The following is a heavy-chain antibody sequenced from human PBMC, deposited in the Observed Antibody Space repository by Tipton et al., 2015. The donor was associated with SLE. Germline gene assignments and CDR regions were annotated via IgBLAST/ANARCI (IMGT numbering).Heavy chain of an antibody. CDR2: IWYDGSNK. V-gene: IGHV3-33*01. J-gene: IGHJ6*03. CDR3: ARDGSWNFLYYRDV. Sequence: SLRLSCAASGFTFSSYGMHWVRQAPGKGLEWVAVIWYDGSNKYYADSVKGRFTISRDNSKNTLYLQMNSLRAEDTAVYYCARDGSWNFLYYRDVWGKGTTVTVAS. D-gene: IGHD1-7*01. CDR1: GFTFSSYG.